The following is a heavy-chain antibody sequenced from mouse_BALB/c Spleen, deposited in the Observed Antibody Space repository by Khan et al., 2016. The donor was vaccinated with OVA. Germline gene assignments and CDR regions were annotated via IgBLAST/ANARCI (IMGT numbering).Heavy chain of an antibody. J-gene: IGHJ2*01. V-gene: IGHV1-7*01. CDR2: INPSTGYT. CDR3: AGRGLRWDFYY. D-gene: IGHD1-1*01. Sequence: QVQLQQSGAELAKPGASVKMSCKASGYTFTNYWILWVKQRPGQGLEWIGYINPSTGYTEYNQNFKDKVTLTADKSSSTAYMQLSSLTYEDSAVYYCAGRGLRWDFYYWGQGTPLTVSS. CDR1: GYTFTNYW.